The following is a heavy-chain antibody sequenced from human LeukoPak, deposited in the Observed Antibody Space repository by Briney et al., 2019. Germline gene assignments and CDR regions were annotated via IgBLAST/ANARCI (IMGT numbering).Heavy chain of an antibody. J-gene: IGHJ4*02. Sequence: GASVKVSCKASGGTFSSYAISWVRQAPGQGLEWMGGIIPVFGTANYAQKFQGRVTITADESTSTAYMELSSLRSEDTAVYYCAREFRGIVDYWGQGTLVTVSS. CDR1: GGTFSSYA. CDR3: AREFRGIVDY. V-gene: IGHV1-69*13. CDR2: IIPVFGTA. D-gene: IGHD3-16*01.